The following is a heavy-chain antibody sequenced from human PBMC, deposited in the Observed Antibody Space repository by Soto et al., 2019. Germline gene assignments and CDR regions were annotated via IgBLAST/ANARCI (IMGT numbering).Heavy chain of an antibody. D-gene: IGHD6-13*01. CDR3: AHRLGQSGSNWDSGAFDI. Sequence: SLRLSCAASGFTFSSYAMSWGRQAPGKGLEWVSAISGSGGSTYYADSVKGRFTISRDNSKNTLYLQMNSLRAEDTATYYCAHRLGQSGSNWDSGAFDIWGQGTMVTVS. CDR2: ISGSGGST. V-gene: IGHV3-23*01. CDR1: GFTFSSYA. J-gene: IGHJ3*02.